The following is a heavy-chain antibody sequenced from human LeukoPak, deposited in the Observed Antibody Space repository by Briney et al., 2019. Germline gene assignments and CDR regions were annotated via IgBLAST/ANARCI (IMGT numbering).Heavy chain of an antibody. CDR1: GDSINGYY. CDR2: IYYIGTT. D-gene: IGHD1-26*01. Sequence: SETLSLTCTVSGDSINGYYWNWIRQPPGKGLEWIGYIYYIGTTKYNPSPKSRVTISLDTSRNQFSLKLSSVTAADTAVYYCARRSYLVGAPFDSWGQGTLVTVSS. V-gene: IGHV4-59*08. CDR3: ARRSYLVGAPFDS. J-gene: IGHJ4*02.